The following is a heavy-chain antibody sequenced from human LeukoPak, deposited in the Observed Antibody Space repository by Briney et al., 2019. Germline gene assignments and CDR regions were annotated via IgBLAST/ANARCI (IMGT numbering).Heavy chain of an antibody. D-gene: IGHD3-22*01. CDR3: ASLETYYYDSSGYPLGAFDI. CDR2: ISYSGST. V-gene: IGHV4-59*08. CDR1: GGSISSYY. Sequence: SETLSLTCTVSGGSISSYYWSWIRQPPGKGLEWIGYISYSGSTNYNPSLKSRVTISVDTSKNQFSLKPSSVTAADTAVYYCASLETYYYDSSGYPLGAFDIWGQGTMVTVSS. J-gene: IGHJ3*02.